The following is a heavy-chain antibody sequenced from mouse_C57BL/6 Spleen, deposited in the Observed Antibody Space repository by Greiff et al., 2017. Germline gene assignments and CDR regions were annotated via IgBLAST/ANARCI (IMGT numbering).Heavy chain of an antibody. CDR1: GFTFTDYY. V-gene: IGHV7-3*01. D-gene: IGHD1-1*01. CDR2: IRNKANGYTT. J-gene: IGHJ3*01. CDR3: ARPDYYSSSPFAY. Sequence: EVQVVESGGGLVQPGGSLSLSCAASGFTFTDYYMSWVRQPPGKALEWLGFIRNKANGYTTEYSASVKGRFTISRDNSQSILYLQMNALRAEDSATYYCARPDYYSSSPFAYWGQGTLVTVAA.